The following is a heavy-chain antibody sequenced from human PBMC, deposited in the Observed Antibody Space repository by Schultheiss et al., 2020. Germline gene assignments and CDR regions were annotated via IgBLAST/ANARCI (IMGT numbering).Heavy chain of an antibody. Sequence: SVKVSCKASGYTFTSYAMNWVRQAPGQGLEWMGGIIPIFGTANYAQKFQGRVTITADESTSTAYMELSSLRAEDTAVYYCAREEGVVVVAATPWGMDVWGQGTTVTVSS. D-gene: IGHD2-15*01. CDR3: AREEGVVVVAATPWGMDV. CDR2: IIPIFGTA. J-gene: IGHJ6*02. V-gene: IGHV1-69*13. CDR1: GYTFTSYA.